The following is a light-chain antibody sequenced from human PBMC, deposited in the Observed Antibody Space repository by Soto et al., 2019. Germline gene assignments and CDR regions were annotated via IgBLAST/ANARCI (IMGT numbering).Light chain of an antibody. Sequence: DIQLTHSPSFLSASVGCRFTITCRASQGISSYLAWYQKKPGKAPKLLIYAASTLQSGVPSRLRGSGYGTHLTITISSMKNEDFETYYCQQANTFTLTFGQGTRLEIK. J-gene: IGKJ5*01. V-gene: IGKV1-9*01. CDR3: QQANTFTLT. CDR2: AAS. CDR1: QGISSY.